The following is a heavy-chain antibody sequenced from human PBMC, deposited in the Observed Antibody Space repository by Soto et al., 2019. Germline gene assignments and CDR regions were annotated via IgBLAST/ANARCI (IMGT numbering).Heavy chain of an antibody. J-gene: IGHJ6*02. CDR3: AKLLTAMVSYYYYGMDV. CDR2: ISYDGSNK. V-gene: IGHV3-30*18. Sequence: QVQLVESGGGVVQPGRSLRLSCAASGFTFSSYGMHWVRQAPGKGLEWVAVISYDGSNKYYADSVKGRFTISRDNSKNTLYLQMNSLRAEDTAVYYCAKLLTAMVSYYYYGMDVWGQGTTVTVSS. CDR1: GFTFSSYG. D-gene: IGHD5-18*01.